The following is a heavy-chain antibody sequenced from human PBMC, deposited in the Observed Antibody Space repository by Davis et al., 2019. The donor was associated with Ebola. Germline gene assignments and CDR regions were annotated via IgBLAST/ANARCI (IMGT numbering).Heavy chain of an antibody. CDR1: GCTFSSYS. V-gene: IGHV1-69*04. Sequence: SVKVSCKASGCTFSSYSISWVRQAPRQGLEWMGRIIPILGIANYAQKFQGRVTITADKSTSTAYMELSSLRSEDTAVYYCARERAEYYYGSGSYYYYGMDVWGQGTTVTVSS. J-gene: IGHJ6*02. CDR2: IIPILGIA. CDR3: ARERAEYYYGSGSYYYYGMDV. D-gene: IGHD3-10*01.